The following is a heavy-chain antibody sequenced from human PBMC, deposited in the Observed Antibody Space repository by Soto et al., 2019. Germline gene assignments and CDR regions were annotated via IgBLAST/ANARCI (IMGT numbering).Heavy chain of an antibody. V-gene: IGHV3-30*18. Sequence: QVQLVESGGGVVQPGRSLRLSCAASGFTFSIYGMNWVRQAPGKGLEWVAVISYDGSNKYYGDSVKGRFTISRDNSKNSLHLQMNSLRAEDTAVYYCAKFGIADVFDIGGQGTKVTVSS. D-gene: IGHD6-13*01. CDR2: ISYDGSNK. CDR1: GFTFSIYG. J-gene: IGHJ3*02. CDR3: AKFGIADVFDI.